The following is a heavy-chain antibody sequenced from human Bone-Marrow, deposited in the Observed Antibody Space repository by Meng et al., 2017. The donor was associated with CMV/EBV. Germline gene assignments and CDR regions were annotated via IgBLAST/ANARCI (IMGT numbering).Heavy chain of an antibody. CDR3: ARAQLELRS. J-gene: IGHJ4*02. Sequence: GESLKISCAACGFTFSSYDMHWVRQATGKGLEWVSAIGTAGDTYYPGSVKGQFTISRENAKNSLYLQMNSLRAGDTAVYYCARAQLELRSWGQGTLVTVSS. CDR1: GFTFSSYD. V-gene: IGHV3-13*03. CDR2: IGTAGDT. D-gene: IGHD1-7*01.